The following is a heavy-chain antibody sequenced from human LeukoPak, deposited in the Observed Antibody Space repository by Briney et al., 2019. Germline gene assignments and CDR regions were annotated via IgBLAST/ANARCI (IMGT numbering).Heavy chain of an antibody. V-gene: IGHV4-39*01. D-gene: IGHD6-6*01. J-gene: IGHJ4*02. CDR2: IYYSGST. Sequence: SETLSLTCTVSGGSISSSSYYWGWIRQPPGTGLEWIGSIYYSGSTYYNPSLKSRVTISVDTSKNQFSLKLSSVTAADTAVYYCARHWGGQLGLHNFDYWGQGTLVTVSS. CDR1: GGSISSSSYY. CDR3: ARHWGGQLGLHNFDY.